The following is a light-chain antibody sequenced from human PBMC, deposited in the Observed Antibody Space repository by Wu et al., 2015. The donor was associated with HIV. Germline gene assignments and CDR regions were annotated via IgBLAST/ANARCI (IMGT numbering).Light chain of an antibody. CDR3: QQHGSSPWT. V-gene: IGKV3-20*01. CDR1: QSVGSSF. Sequence: EIVLTQSPGTLSLSPGERATLSCRASQSVGSSFLAWYQQKPGQAPRLLIYGASSRATGIPDRFSGSGSGTDFTLTIYRLEPEDFAVYYCQQHGSSPWTFGQGTKVE. CDR2: GAS. J-gene: IGKJ1*01.